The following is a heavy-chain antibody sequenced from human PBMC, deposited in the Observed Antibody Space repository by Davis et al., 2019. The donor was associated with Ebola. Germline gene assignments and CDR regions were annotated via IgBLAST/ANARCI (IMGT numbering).Heavy chain of an antibody. D-gene: IGHD2-15*01. CDR2: IMGGNGKS. V-gene: IGHV3-23*01. CDR1: GFIFSNYA. CDR3: AKEAFAGSTRIDWFDP. Sequence: PGGSLRLSCEGSGFIFSNYAFSWVRQAPGKGLEWVSGIMGGNGKSYYSESVKGRFTISRDNTKNTVFLQVNSLTVEDTAVYYCAKEAFAGSTRIDWFDPWGQGILVTVSS. J-gene: IGHJ5*02.